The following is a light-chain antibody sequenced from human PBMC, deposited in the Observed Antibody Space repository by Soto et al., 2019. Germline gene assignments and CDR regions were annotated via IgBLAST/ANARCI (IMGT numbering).Light chain of an antibody. CDR3: QQSYITLYT. CDR1: QSISNY. CDR2: AVF. Sequence: DIQMTQSPSSLSASVGDRVTITCRASQSISNYLNWYQQKPGKAPKVLIYAVFSLQSGVPSRFSGSGSGTDFTLTIDSLQPEDSATYYCQQSYITLYTFGQGTKVDIK. V-gene: IGKV1-39*01. J-gene: IGKJ2*01.